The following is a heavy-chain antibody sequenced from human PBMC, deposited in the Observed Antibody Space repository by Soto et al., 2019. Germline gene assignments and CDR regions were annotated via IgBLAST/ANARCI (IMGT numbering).Heavy chain of an antibody. CDR2: IKQDGSEK. D-gene: IGHD3-16*01. Sequence: PVGSLRLSCAASGFTFSSYWMSWVRQAPGKGLEWVANIKQDGSEKYYVDSVKGRFTISRDNAKNSLYLQMNSLRAEDTAVYYCARVEEGAAPGFDYWGQGTLVTVSS. CDR3: ARVEEGAAPGFDY. J-gene: IGHJ4*02. CDR1: GFTFSSYW. V-gene: IGHV3-7*01.